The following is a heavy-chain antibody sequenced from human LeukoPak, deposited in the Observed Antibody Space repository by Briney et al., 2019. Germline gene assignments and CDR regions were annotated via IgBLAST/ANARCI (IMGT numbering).Heavy chain of an antibody. CDR3: AKDLLGQWPTVFDY. CDR1: GFTFTNYW. CDR2: IKQDGSET. J-gene: IGHJ4*02. V-gene: IGHV3-7*01. D-gene: IGHD6-19*01. Sequence: GGSLRLSCAASGFTFTNYWMTWVRQAPGKGLEWVANIKQDGSETYYMDSMKGRFTISRDNAKNSLYLQMNSLRAEDTAVYYCAKDLLGQWPTVFDYWGQGTLVTVSS.